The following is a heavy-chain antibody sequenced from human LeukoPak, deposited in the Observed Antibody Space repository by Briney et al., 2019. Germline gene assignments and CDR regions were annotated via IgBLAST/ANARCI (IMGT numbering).Heavy chain of an antibody. CDR1: GFTFSSYS. Sequence: PGGSLRLSCAASGFTFSSYSMNWVRQAPGKGLEWVSSISSSSSYIYYADSVKGRFTISRDNSKNTLYLQMNSLRAEDTAVYYCAKDSSGWYFGPDYWGQGTLVTVSS. CDR2: ISSSSSYI. CDR3: AKDSSGWYFGPDY. V-gene: IGHV3-21*01. D-gene: IGHD6-19*01. J-gene: IGHJ4*02.